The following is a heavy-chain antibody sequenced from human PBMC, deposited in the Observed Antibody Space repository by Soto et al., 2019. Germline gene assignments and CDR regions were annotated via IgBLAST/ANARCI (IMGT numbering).Heavy chain of an antibody. J-gene: IGHJ4*02. CDR2: ISGSGGST. Sequence: GGSLRLYCAASGFTFSSYAMSWVRQAPGKGLEWVSAISGSGGSTYYADSVKGRFTNSRDNSKNTLYLQMNSLRAEVTAVYYCAKDSGYSYGYDYSDYWGQGTLVTVSS. D-gene: IGHD5-18*01. V-gene: IGHV3-23*01. CDR3: AKDSGYSYGYDYSDY. CDR1: GFTFSSYA.